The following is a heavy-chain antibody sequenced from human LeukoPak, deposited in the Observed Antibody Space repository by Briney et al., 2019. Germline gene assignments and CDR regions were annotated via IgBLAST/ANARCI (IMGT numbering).Heavy chain of an antibody. J-gene: IGHJ4*02. Sequence: PGGSLRLSCAASGFTFSSYWMSWVRQAPGKGLEWVANIKQDGSEKYYVDSVKGRFTISRDNAKNSLYLQMNSLRAEDTAVYYCARDWRHSGYDWEGDYWGQGTLVTVSS. D-gene: IGHD5-12*01. V-gene: IGHV3-7*01. CDR1: GFTFSSYW. CDR2: IKQDGSEK. CDR3: ARDWRHSGYDWEGDY.